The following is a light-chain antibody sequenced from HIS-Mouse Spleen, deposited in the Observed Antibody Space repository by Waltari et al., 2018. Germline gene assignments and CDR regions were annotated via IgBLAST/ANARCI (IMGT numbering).Light chain of an antibody. CDR3: CSYAGSSTFVV. V-gene: IGLV2-23*03. Sequence: QSALTQPASVSGSPGQSITISCTGTSSDVGSYNLVSWYQQPSGKAPKLMIYEGSKRPSGVSNRFSGSKSGNTASLTISGLQAEDEADYYCCSYAGSSTFVVFGGGTKLTVL. J-gene: IGLJ2*01. CDR2: EGS. CDR1: SSDVGSYNL.